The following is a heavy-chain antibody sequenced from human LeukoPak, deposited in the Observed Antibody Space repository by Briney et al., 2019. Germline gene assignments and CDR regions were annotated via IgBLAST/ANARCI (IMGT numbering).Heavy chain of an antibody. CDR3: AKAMVGAIYFDY. Sequence: GGSLRLSCAASGFTFSSYDMRWVRQAPGKGLEWVSGISGSGGSTYYADSVKGRFTISRDNSKNTLYLQMNSLRAEDTAVYYCAKAMVGAIYFDYWGQGTLVTVSS. D-gene: IGHD1-26*01. CDR1: GFTFSSYD. CDR2: ISGSGGST. J-gene: IGHJ4*02. V-gene: IGHV3-23*01.